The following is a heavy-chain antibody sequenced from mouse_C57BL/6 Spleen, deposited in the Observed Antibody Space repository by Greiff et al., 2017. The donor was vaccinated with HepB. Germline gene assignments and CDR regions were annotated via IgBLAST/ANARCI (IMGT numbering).Heavy chain of an antibody. J-gene: IGHJ4*01. CDR3: APPPGMGY. CDR2: IDPSDSYT. V-gene: IGHV1-50*01. CDR1: GYTFTSYW. Sequence: QVQLQQSGAELVKPGASVKLSCKASGYTFTSYWMQWVKQRPGQGLEWIGEIDPSDSYTNYNQKFKGKATLTVDTSSSTAYMQLSSLTSEDSAVYYCAPPPGMGYWGQGTSVTVSS.